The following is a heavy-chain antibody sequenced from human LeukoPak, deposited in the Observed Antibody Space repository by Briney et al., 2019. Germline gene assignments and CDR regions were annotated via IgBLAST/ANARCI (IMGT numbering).Heavy chain of an antibody. Sequence: ASVKVSCKASGYTFTSYYIHWVRQAPGQGLEWMGLINPSGGSTKFAQKFQGRVTMTRDMSTSTAYMELSSLTSEDTAVYYCARDGHGYSGYDFRYFDYWGQGTLVTVSS. V-gene: IGHV1-46*01. CDR1: GYTFTSYY. J-gene: IGHJ4*02. CDR3: ARDGHGYSGYDFRYFDY. D-gene: IGHD5-12*01. CDR2: INPSGGST.